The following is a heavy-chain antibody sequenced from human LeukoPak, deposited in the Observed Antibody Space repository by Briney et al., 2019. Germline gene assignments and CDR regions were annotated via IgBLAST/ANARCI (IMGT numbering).Heavy chain of an antibody. CDR2: IYTSGST. V-gene: IGHV4-61*02. CDR1: GGSISSGSYY. J-gene: IGHJ3*02. D-gene: IGHD4-17*01. CDR3: ARVGYGEDAFDI. Sequence: SETLSLTCTVSGGSISSGSYYWSWIRQPAGKGLEWIGRIYTSGSTNYNPSLKSRVTISVDTSKNQFSLKLSSVTAADTAVYYCARVGYGEDAFDIWGQGTMVTVSS.